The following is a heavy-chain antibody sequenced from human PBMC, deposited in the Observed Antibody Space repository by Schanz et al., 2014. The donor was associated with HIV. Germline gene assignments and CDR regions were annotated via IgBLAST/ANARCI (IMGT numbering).Heavy chain of an antibody. J-gene: IGHJ4*02. CDR2: IIPIFGTA. V-gene: IGHV1-69*01. CDR3: ARDNSGSIDY. D-gene: IGHD3-10*01. CDR1: GGTFSSYG. Sequence: QVQLVQSGAEVKKPGASVKVSCKASGGTFSSYGITWVRQAPGQGLEWMGGIIPIFGTANYAQKFQGRVTIIADESTDTAYMELRSLRAEDTAVYYCARDNSGSIDYWGQGTLVTVSS.